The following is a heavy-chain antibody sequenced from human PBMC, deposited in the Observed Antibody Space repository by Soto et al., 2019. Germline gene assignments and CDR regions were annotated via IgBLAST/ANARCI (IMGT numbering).Heavy chain of an antibody. D-gene: IGHD6-13*01. CDR1: GGTFSSYA. J-gene: IGHJ4*02. V-gene: IGHV1-69*01. Sequence: QVQLVQSGAEVKKPGSSVKVSCRASGGTFSSYAISWVRQAPGQGIEWMGGIIPIFGTANYAQKFQGRVTITADESTSTAYMELSSLRSEDTAVYYCARDRVGRRQQLVFDYWGQGTLVTVSS. CDR3: ARDRVGRRQQLVFDY. CDR2: IIPIFGTA.